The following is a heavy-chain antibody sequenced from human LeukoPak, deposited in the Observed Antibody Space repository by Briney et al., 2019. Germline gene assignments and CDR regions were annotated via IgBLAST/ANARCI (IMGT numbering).Heavy chain of an antibody. J-gene: IGHJ5*02. D-gene: IGHD3-10*01. CDR2: IDTNTGNP. V-gene: IGHV7-4-1*02. CDR3: ARNYYGSGSYGGRENWFDP. CDR1: GYTFTSYA. Sequence: EASMKVSCKASGYTFTSYATNWVRQAPGQGLEWMGWIDTNTGNPTYAQGFTGRFVFSLDTSVSTAYLQISSLKAEDTAVYYCARNYYGSGSYGGRENWFDPWGQGTLVTVSS.